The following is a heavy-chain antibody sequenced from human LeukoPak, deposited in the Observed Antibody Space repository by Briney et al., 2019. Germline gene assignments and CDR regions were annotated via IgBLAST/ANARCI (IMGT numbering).Heavy chain of an antibody. V-gene: IGHV4-39*07. D-gene: IGHD2-8*01. CDR2: MYYSGST. CDR1: GDSIRSNDYY. CDR3: ARMRSTKMDAFDI. Sequence: SETLSLTCSVSGDSIRSNDYYWGWIRQPPGKGLEWIGSMYYSGSTYYNPSLKSPVTISVDTSMNQFSLHLISVTAADTAIYYCARMRSTKMDAFDIWGQGTVLTVSS. J-gene: IGHJ3*02.